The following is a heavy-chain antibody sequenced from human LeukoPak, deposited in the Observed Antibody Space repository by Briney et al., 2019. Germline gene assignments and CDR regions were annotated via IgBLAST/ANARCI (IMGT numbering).Heavy chain of an antibody. CDR1: GEDLNNYL. CDR2: VIPVLGRS. V-gene: IGHV1-69*10. D-gene: IGHD3-10*01. J-gene: IGHJ4*02. CDR3: ARDQRTYYLGSGSYYKVGRLDF. Sequence: SVKVSCKSSGEDLNNYLITWVRQAPGQGLEWVGHVIPVLGRSNFAQKYQGRITITADESTNTAYMELRSLSSGDTAVYYCARDQRTYYLGSGSYYKVGRLDFWGQGTLVTVSS.